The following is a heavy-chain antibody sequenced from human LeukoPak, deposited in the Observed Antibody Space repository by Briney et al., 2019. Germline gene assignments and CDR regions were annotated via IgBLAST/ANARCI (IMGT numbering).Heavy chain of an antibody. Sequence: GGSLRLSCAASGFTFSSYGMHWVRQAPGKGLEWVAVISYDGSNKYYADSVKGRFTISRDNSKNTLYLQMNSLRAEDTAVYYCARVGRGYSFNVYCFDYWGQGTLVTVSS. D-gene: IGHD5-18*01. V-gene: IGHV3-30*03. CDR3: ARVGRGYSFNVYCFDY. CDR2: ISYDGSNK. CDR1: GFTFSSYG. J-gene: IGHJ4*02.